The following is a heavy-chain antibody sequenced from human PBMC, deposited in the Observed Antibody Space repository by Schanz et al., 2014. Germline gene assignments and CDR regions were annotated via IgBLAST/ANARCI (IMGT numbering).Heavy chain of an antibody. V-gene: IGHV1-69*02. Sequence: QVQLVQSGAEAKKPGSSVKVSCKASGGTFSTYTISWVRQAPGQGLEWMGRIIPILGIANYAQKFQGRVTITADKSTFTAYMDVSSLRSEDTAVYYCASSGAGYSSSCDFDYWGQGTLVTVSS. CDR3: ASSGAGYSSSCDFDY. CDR1: GGTFSTYT. J-gene: IGHJ4*02. CDR2: IIPILGIA. D-gene: IGHD6-13*01.